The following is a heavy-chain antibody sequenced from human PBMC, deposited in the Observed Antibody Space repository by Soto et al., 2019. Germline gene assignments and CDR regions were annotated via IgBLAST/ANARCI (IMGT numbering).Heavy chain of an antibody. CDR1: GGSISSSNW. Sequence: QVQLQESGPGLVKPSGTLSLTCAVSGGSISSSNWWSWVRQPPGKGLEWIGEIYHSGSTNYNPSLKRRVTISVDKSKNQFSLKLSSVTAADTAVYYCARAGYCSSTSCLNWFDPWGQGTLVTVSS. J-gene: IGHJ5*02. V-gene: IGHV4-4*02. CDR3: ARAGYCSSTSCLNWFDP. CDR2: IYHSGST. D-gene: IGHD2-2*03.